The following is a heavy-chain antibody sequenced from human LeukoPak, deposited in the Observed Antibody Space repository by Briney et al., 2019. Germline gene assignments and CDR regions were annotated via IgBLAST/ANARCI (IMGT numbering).Heavy chain of an antibody. CDR3: ARGPYRYSSGWYYFDY. Sequence: PGGSLRLSCAASGFTFSSYWMSWVRQAPGKGLEWVANIKQDGSEKYYVGSVKGRFTISRDNAKNSLYLQMNSLRAEDTAVYYCARGPYRYSSGWYYFDYWGQGTLVTVSS. D-gene: IGHD6-19*01. V-gene: IGHV3-7*05. CDR2: IKQDGSEK. CDR1: GFTFSSYW. J-gene: IGHJ4*02.